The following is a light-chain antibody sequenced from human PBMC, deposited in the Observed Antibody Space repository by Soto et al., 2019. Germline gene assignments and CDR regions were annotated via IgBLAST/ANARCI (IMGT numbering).Light chain of an antibody. V-gene: IGKV3-20*01. CDR1: QSVSSSY. CDR2: GAS. Sequence: EIVMTPSPATLSVSPGERATPSRRASQSVSSSYLAWYQQKPGQAPRLLIYGASSRATGIPDRFSGSGSGTDFTLTISRLEPEDFAVYYCQQYGSSPTFGGGTKVDIK. CDR3: QQYGSSPT. J-gene: IGKJ4*01.